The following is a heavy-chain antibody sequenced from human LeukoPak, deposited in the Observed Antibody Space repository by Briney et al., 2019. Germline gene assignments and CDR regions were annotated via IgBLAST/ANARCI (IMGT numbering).Heavy chain of an antibody. D-gene: IGHD2-2*01. V-gene: IGHV3-30*03. CDR3: ARDNMPAEYFQH. CDR1: GFSFSSYA. J-gene: IGHJ1*01. Sequence: GGSLRLSCAASGFSFSSYAIHWVRQAPGKGLEWVALISYDGSNKYYADSVKGRFTISRDNSKNTLYLQMDSLRAEDTAVYYCARDNMPAEYFQHWGQGTLVTVSS. CDR2: ISYDGSNK.